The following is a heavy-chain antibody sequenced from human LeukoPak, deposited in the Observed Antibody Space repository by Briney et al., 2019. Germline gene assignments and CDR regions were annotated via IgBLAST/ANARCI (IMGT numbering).Heavy chain of an antibody. Sequence: PGGSLRLSCAASGFTFSSYWMLWVRQAPGKGLVWVSRINTDGSSTSYADSVKGRFTISRDNAKNTLYLQMNSLRAEDTAVYYCARESGIAAALDLWGQGTLVTVSS. V-gene: IGHV3-74*01. D-gene: IGHD6-13*01. J-gene: IGHJ5*02. CDR1: GFTFSSYW. CDR2: INTDGSST. CDR3: ARESGIAAALDL.